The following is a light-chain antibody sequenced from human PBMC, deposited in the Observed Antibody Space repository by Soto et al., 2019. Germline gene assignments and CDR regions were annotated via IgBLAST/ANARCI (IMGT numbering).Light chain of an antibody. CDR1: QSVSSL. CDR2: GAS. V-gene: IGKV3-15*01. CDR3: QQHSKWPRT. J-gene: IGKJ1*01. Sequence: EIVLTQSPATLSLSPGERATLSCRASQSVSSLLAWYQQKSGQPPRLLFYGASTRATDIPARFSGTGSGTEFTLTISSLQSEDFAVYYCQQHSKWPRTFGQGTKVEIK.